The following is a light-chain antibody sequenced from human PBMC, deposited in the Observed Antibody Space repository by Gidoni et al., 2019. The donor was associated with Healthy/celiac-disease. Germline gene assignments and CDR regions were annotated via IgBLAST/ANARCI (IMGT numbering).Light chain of an antibody. V-gene: IGKV1-39*01. CDR2: AAS. CDR3: QQSYSTPRT. J-gene: IGKJ1*01. Sequence: DIQMTQSPSSPSASVGDRVTITCRASKSISSYLNWYQQKPGKAPKLLIYAASSLQSGVPSRFSGSGSGTDFTLTISSLQPEDFATYYCQQSYSTPRTFGQGTKVEIK. CDR1: KSISSY.